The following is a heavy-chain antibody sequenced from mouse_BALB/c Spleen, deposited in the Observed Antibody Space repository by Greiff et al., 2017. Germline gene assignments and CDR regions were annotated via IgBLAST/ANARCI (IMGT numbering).Heavy chain of an antibody. V-gene: IGHV2-9*02. CDR3: ARYDYDGGFAY. D-gene: IGHD2-4*01. J-gene: IGHJ3*01. Sequence: VQLVESGPGLVAPSQSLSITCTVSGFSLTSYGVHWVRQPPGKGLEWLGVIWAGGSTNYNSALMSRLSISKYNSKSQVFLKMNSLQTDDTAMYYCARYDYDGGFAYWGQGTLVTVSA. CDR2: IWAGGST. CDR1: GFSLTSYG.